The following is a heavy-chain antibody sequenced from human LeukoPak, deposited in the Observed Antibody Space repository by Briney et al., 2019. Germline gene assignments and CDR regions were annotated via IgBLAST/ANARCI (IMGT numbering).Heavy chain of an antibody. D-gene: IGHD6-13*01. CDR2: IKPDGTTK. V-gene: IGHV3-7*03. CDR1: GFPLSSYS. Sequence: GGSLRLSCAASGFPLSSYSMTWVRQAPGKGLEWVANIKPDGTTKFYVDSAKGRFTISRDNALNSLYLQMNSLRAEDTAIYYCARSIPYGTTWYGRSDYWGQGTLVTVSS. J-gene: IGHJ4*02. CDR3: ARSIPYGTTWYGRSDY.